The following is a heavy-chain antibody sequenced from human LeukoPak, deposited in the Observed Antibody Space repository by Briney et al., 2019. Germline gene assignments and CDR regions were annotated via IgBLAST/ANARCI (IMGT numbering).Heavy chain of an antibody. CDR1: GASFSGYY. J-gene: IGHJ4*02. D-gene: IGHD1-26*01. V-gene: IGHV4-34*01. CDR3: ARVIVGATISPFDY. CDR2: INHSGGT. Sequence: SETLSLTCAVYGASFSGYYWSWIRQPPGKGLEWIGEINHSGGTNYNPSLKSRVTISVDTSKNQFSLKLSSVTATDTAVYYCARVIVGATISPFDYWGQGTPVSVSS.